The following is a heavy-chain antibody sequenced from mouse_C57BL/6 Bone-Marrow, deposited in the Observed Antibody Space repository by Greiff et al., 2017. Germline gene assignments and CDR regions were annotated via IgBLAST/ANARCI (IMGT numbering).Heavy chain of an antibody. D-gene: IGHD1-1*01. CDR2: ISAGGSYT. CDR3: ARLTVVAYYFDY. Sequence: EVKVVESGGGLVKPGGSLKLSCAASGFTFSSYAMSWVRQTPEKRLEWVATISAGGSYTYYPDNVKGRFTISRDNAKNNLYLQMSHLKSEDTAMYDSARLTVVAYYFDYWGQGTTRTVSS. CDR1: GFTFSSYA. V-gene: IGHV5-4*03. J-gene: IGHJ2*01.